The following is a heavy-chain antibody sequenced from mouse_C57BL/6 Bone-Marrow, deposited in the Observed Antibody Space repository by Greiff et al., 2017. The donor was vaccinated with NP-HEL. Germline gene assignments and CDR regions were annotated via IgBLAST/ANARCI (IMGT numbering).Heavy chain of an antibody. V-gene: IGHV1-85*01. D-gene: IGHD2-1*01. J-gene: IGHJ2*01. CDR1: GYTFTSYD. Sequence: VMLVESGPELVKPGASVKLSCKASGYTFTSYDINWVKQRPGQGLEWIGWIYPRDGSTKYNEKFKGKATLTVDTSSSTAYMELHSLTSEDSAVYFCAREDYGTLDYWGQGTTLTVSS. CDR3: AREDYGTLDY. CDR2: IYPRDGST.